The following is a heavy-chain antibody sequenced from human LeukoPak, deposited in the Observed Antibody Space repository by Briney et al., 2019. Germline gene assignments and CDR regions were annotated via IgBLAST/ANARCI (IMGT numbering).Heavy chain of an antibody. CDR3: ARVIVHSYGYGANSYYYGMDV. D-gene: IGHD5-18*01. J-gene: IGHJ6*02. CDR2: TIPILGIA. V-gene: IGHV1-69*04. Sequence: SVKVSCKASGGTFSSYAISWVRQAPGQGLEWMGRTIPILGIANYAQKFQGRVTITADKSTSTAYMELSSLRSEDTAVYYCARVIVHSYGYGANSYYYGMDVWGQGTTVTVSS. CDR1: GGTFSSYA.